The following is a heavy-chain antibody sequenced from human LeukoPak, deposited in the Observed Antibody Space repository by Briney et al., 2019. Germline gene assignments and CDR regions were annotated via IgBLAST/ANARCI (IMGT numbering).Heavy chain of an antibody. Sequence: GGTLRLSCAASGFTFSNHGMNWVRQAPGKGLEWLSGISPRGGGTYYADSVKGRSTISRDDSKSTLSLQMNSLRVEDTAVYYCARDLAWGAFDYWGQGTLVSVSS. CDR1: GFTFSNHG. CDR2: ISPRGGGT. D-gene: IGHD7-27*01. CDR3: ARDLAWGAFDY. V-gene: IGHV3-23*01. J-gene: IGHJ4*02.